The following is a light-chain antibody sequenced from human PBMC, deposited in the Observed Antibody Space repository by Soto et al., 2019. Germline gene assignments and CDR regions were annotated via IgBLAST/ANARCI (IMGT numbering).Light chain of an antibody. CDR2: GAS. CDR3: QQYGSSPR. V-gene: IGKV3-20*01. Sequence: ENGITQSPATPSLSPGERATPPCRATQSIGNSLAWYQQKPGQAPRLLIYGASSRATGIPDRFSGSGSGTDFTLTISRLEPEDFAVYYCQQYGSSPRFGQGTRLEIK. J-gene: IGKJ5*01. CDR1: QSIGNS.